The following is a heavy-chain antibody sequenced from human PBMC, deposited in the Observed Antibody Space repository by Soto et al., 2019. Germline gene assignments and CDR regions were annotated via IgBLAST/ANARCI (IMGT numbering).Heavy chain of an antibody. J-gene: IGHJ4*02. V-gene: IGHV3-23*01. CDR2: ISGSGSSV. Sequence: EVELLESGGGLVRPGGSLRLSCAASGFTFSHYVLSWVRQSPERGLEWVSSISGSGSSVYVADSVRGRFIMSRDNAKNTLYLEMHGLRGEDTAVYYCARLTGIPEIAPLEEDNWGQGTLVTVSS. CDR1: GFTFSHYV. D-gene: IGHD1-1*01. CDR3: ARLTGIPEIAPLEEDN.